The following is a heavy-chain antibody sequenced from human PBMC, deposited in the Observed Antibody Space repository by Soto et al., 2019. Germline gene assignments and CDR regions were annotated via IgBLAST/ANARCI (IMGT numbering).Heavy chain of an antibody. CDR2: IYYNGNT. J-gene: IGHJ4*02. D-gene: IGHD7-27*01. V-gene: IGHV4-59*11. CDR1: GGSISNHY. CDR3: TRANWYSED. Sequence: QVQLQESGPGLVKPSETLSLTCSVSGGSISNHYWSWIRQPPGKGLEWIGYIYYNGNTNYNPSLKSRVTMSVDTSRNQISLKLTTVTAADTAVYYCTRANWYSEDWGQGALVTVS.